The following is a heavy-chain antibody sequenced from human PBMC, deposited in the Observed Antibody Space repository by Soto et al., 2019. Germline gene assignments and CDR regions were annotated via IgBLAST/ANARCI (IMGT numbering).Heavy chain of an antibody. D-gene: IGHD2-21*02. CDR2: IIPMFGTP. J-gene: IGHJ4*02. CDR1: GGTLSSYS. CDR3: ATNTLTALSYYFDN. Sequence: SVEVSCKDSGGTLSSYSINWVRQAPGQGLEWMGGIIPMFGTPNYAQNFQGRATIYADESTSTAYMELSSLRSDDTAVYYCATNTLTALSYYFDNWGQGALVTVSS. V-gene: IGHV1-69*13.